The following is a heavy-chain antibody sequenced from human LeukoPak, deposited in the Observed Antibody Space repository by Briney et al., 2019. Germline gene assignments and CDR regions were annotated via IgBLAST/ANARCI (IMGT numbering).Heavy chain of an antibody. Sequence: PSETLSLTCTVSGGSISSYYWSWIRQPPGKGLEWIGYIYYSGSTTYNPSLKSRVTISVDTSKNQFSLKLSSVTAADTAVYYCARSYYGSGSPPYGMDVWGQGTTVTVSS. J-gene: IGHJ6*02. CDR1: GGSISSYY. V-gene: IGHV4-59*08. CDR2: IYYSGST. D-gene: IGHD3-10*01. CDR3: ARSYYGSGSPPYGMDV.